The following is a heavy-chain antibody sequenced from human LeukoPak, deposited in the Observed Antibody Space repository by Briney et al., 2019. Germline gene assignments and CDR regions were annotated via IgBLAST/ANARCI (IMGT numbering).Heavy chain of an antibody. CDR3: AKDRESRTGTRGSAFDI. J-gene: IGHJ3*02. CDR2: INSSGGST. V-gene: IGHV1-46*01. D-gene: IGHD1-7*01. CDR1: GYTFTSYH. Sequence: ASVKVSCKASGYTFTSYHMHWVRQAPGQGLEWMGIINSSGGSTTYAQKFQGRVSMTRDTPTSTVYMELSSLRSEDTAVYYCAKDRESRTGTRGSAFDIWGQGTMVTVSS.